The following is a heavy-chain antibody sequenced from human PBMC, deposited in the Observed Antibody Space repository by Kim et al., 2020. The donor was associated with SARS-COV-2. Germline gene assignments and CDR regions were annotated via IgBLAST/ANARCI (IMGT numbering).Heavy chain of an antibody. Sequence: GGSLRLSCVVSGINFRRYWMSWVRQAPGKGLEWVANTNQDGRRQYYVDSVKGRFTISRDNAENSLFLQMTNLRVKDTAVYYCASDDYGPCSFGGQGTLVTVSS. J-gene: IGHJ4*02. D-gene: IGHD3-16*01. CDR3: ASDDYGPCSF. CDR1: GINFRRYW. V-gene: IGHV3-7*03. CDR2: TNQDGRRQ.